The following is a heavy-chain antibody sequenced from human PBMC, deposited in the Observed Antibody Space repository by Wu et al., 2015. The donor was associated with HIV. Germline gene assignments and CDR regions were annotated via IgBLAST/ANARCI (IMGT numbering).Heavy chain of an antibody. V-gene: IGHV1-2*02. CDR2: ITPNSGGT. CDR1: GYTFTSYY. Sequence: QVQLVQSGSEVKKPGASVKVSCKASGYTFTSYYIHWLRQAPGQGLEWMAWITPNSGGTNSAQMFQGRVTMTRDTSIAPVYLELNSLTSDDTAVYYCVRGARGMPKGAFDIWGQGTLVIVSS. D-gene: IGHD3-16*01. J-gene: IGHJ3*02. CDR3: VRGARGMPKGAFDI.